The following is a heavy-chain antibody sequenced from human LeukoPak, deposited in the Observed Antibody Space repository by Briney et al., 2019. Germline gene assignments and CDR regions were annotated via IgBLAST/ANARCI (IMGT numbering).Heavy chain of an antibody. CDR1: GGSISSGGYY. Sequence: TASQTLSLTCTVSGGSISSGGYYWSWIRQHPGKGLEWTGYIYYSGSTYYNPSLKSRVTISVDTSKNQFSLKLSSVTAADAAVYYCARLIVVVPAAIAAFDIWGQGTMVTVSS. D-gene: IGHD2-2*02. CDR2: IYYSGST. V-gene: IGHV4-31*03. J-gene: IGHJ3*02. CDR3: ARLIVVVPAAIAAFDI.